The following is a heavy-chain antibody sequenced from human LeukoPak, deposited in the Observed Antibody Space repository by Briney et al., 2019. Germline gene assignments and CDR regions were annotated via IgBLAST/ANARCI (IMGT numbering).Heavy chain of an antibody. Sequence: GGSLRLSCAASGFTFSRSSMNWVRQAPGKGLEWVSFIDRDGSITYYADSVRGRFIISRDNARNSLFLQMNSLRAEDTAVYFCATYDSGWYLTYWGQGTLVTVSS. V-gene: IGHV3-48*01. CDR2: IDRDGSIT. CDR3: ATYDSGWYLTY. J-gene: IGHJ4*02. CDR1: GFTFSRSS. D-gene: IGHD6-19*01.